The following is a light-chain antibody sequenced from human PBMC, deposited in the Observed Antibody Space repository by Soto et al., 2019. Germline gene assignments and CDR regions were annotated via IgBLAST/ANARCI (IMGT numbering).Light chain of an antibody. Sequence: SVLNLFPSPPPFSPGERTTRSRRASQSVSSNLAWYQQKPGQAPRLLIYGVSSRASGIPDRFFGSGSGTDFTLTINRLEPEDFAVYYCQQYANSPITFGQGTRLEIK. V-gene: IGKV3-20*01. CDR1: QSVSSN. CDR2: GVS. CDR3: QQYANSPIT. J-gene: IGKJ5*01.